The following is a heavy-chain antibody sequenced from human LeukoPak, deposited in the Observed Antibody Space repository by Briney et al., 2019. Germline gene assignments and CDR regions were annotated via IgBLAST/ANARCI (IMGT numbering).Heavy chain of an antibody. Sequence: GGSLRLSCAASGFTFSSYSMNWVRQAPGKGLEWVSSISSSSSCIYYADSVKGRFTISRDNAKNSLYLQMNSLRAEDTAVYYCARVRTLTGLRDAFDIWGQGTMVTVSS. CDR2: ISSSSSCI. CDR3: ARVRTLTGLRDAFDI. V-gene: IGHV3-21*01. CDR1: GFTFSSYS. J-gene: IGHJ3*02. D-gene: IGHD3-9*01.